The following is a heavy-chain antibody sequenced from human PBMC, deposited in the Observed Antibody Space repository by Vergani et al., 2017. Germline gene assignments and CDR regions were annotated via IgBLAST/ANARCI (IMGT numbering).Heavy chain of an antibody. D-gene: IGHD1-26*01. CDR2: IRYDGSNK. CDR1: GFTFSSYG. Sequence: QVQLVESGGGVVQPGGSLRLSCAASGFTFSSYGMHWVRQAPGKGLEWVAFIRYDGSNKYYADSVKGRFTISRDNSKNTLYLQMTSLRAEDTAVYYCAPVGATTDRVYFDYWGQGTLVTVSS. CDR3: APVGATTDRVYFDY. J-gene: IGHJ4*02. V-gene: IGHV3-30*02.